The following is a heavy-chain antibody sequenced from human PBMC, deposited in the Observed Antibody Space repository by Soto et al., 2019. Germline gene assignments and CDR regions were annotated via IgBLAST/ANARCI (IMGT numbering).Heavy chain of an antibody. CDR1: GFTFDDYA. Sequence: EVQLVESGGGLVQPGRSLRLSCAASGFTFDDYAMQWVRQAPGKGLEWVSGISWNSGSIGYADSVKGRFTISRDNAKNSLYLQMNSLRAEDTALYYCAKTIGGCSSTSCSPFDYWGQGTLVTVSS. CDR3: AKTIGGCSSTSCSPFDY. V-gene: IGHV3-9*01. D-gene: IGHD2-2*01. J-gene: IGHJ4*02. CDR2: ISWNSGSI.